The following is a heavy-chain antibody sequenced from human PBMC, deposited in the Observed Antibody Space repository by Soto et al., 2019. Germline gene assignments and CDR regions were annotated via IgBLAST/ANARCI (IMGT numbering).Heavy chain of an antibody. V-gene: IGHV3-23*01. CDR1: GFTFSSYA. CDR3: SKRGPRVYFDY. J-gene: IGHJ4*02. CDR2: ISGSGGST. Sequence: EVQLLESGGGLVQPGGSLRLSCAASGFTFSSYAMNWVRQAPGKGLEWVSVISGSGGSTYYADSVKGRFTISRDNSKNTLYLQMNSLRAGDTAVYYWSKRGPRVYFDYWGQGTLVTVSS. D-gene: IGHD3-10*01.